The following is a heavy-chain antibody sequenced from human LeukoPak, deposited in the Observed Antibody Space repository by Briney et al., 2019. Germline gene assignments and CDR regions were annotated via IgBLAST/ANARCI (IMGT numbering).Heavy chain of an antibody. J-gene: IGHJ5*02. V-gene: IGHV1-46*01. CDR3: ARDPGRGNWFDP. CDR1: GYTFTSYY. CDR2: INPSGGST. Sequence: GASVKVSCQASGYTFTSYYMHWVRRAPGQGLEWMGIINPSGGSTSYAQKFQGRVTMTRDTSTSTVYMELSSLRSEDTAVYYCARDPGRGNWFDPWGQGTLVTVSS.